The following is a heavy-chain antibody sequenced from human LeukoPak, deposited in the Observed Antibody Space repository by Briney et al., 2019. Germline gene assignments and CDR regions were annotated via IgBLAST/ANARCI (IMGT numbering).Heavy chain of an antibody. CDR3: AAYGALDDAFDI. J-gene: IGHJ3*02. Sequence: SVKVSCKASGFTFTSSAMQWVRQARGQRLEWVGWMVVGSGNTNYAQKFQERVTITRDMSTSTAYMELSSLRSEDTAVYYCAAYGALDDAFDIWGQGTMVTVSS. D-gene: IGHD4/OR15-4a*01. CDR2: MVVGSGNT. V-gene: IGHV1-58*02. CDR1: GFTFTSSA.